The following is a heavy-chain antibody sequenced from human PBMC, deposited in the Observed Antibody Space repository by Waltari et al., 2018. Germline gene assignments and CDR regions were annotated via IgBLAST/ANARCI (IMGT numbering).Heavy chain of an antibody. CDR2: ISSSGSTI. D-gene: IGHD3-3*01. Sequence: SGFTFSRYAMNWVRQAPGKGLEWVSYISSSGSTIYYADSVKGRFTISRDNAKNSLYLQMNSLRAEDTAVYYCARDYDFWSGYYRPDAFDIWGQGTMVTVSS. CDR3: ARDYDFWSGYYRPDAFDI. CDR1: GFTFSRYA. V-gene: IGHV3-48*03. J-gene: IGHJ3*02.